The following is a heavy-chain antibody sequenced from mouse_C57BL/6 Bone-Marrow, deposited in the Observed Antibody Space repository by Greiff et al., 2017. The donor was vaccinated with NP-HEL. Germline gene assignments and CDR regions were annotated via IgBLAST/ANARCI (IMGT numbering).Heavy chain of an antibody. D-gene: IGHD1-1*01. J-gene: IGHJ2*01. V-gene: IGHV1-62-2*01. CDR1: GYTFTEYT. CDR2: FYPGSGSI. Sequence: QVQLQQSGAELVKPGASVKLSCKASGYTFTEYTIHWVKQRSGQGLEWIGWFYPGSGSIKYNEKFKDKATLTADKSSSTVYMDLSRLTSEDSAVYFCARHEAPIYYYGSSYVCYFDYWGQGTTLTVSS. CDR3: ARHEAPIYYYGSSYVCYFDY.